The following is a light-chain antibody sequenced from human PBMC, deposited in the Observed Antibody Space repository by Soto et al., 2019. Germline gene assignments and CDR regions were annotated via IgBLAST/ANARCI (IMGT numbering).Light chain of an antibody. CDR1: QSVSNNY. Sequence: VSTQSPGTLSLSPGEIATLYFSASQSVSNNYLAWYQQKPGQAPRLLIYGASNRATGIPDRFSGSGSGTDFTLTISILEPEEVAVYYCQHYGSSGTFGQGTKVDIK. V-gene: IGKV3-20*01. J-gene: IGKJ1*01. CDR2: GAS. CDR3: QHYGSSGT.